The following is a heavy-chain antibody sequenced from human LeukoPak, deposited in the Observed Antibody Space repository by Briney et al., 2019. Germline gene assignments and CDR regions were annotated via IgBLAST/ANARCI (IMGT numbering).Heavy chain of an antibody. D-gene: IGHD3-3*01. J-gene: IGHJ4*02. Sequence: PGGSLRLSCAASGFTFSSYSMNWVRQAPGKGLEWVSSISSSSSYIYYADPVKGRFTISRDNAKNSLYLQMNSLRAEDTAVYYCARALHYDFWSGYYPLDYWGQGTLVTVSS. CDR1: GFTFSSYS. V-gene: IGHV3-21*01. CDR2: ISSSSSYI. CDR3: ARALHYDFWSGYYPLDY.